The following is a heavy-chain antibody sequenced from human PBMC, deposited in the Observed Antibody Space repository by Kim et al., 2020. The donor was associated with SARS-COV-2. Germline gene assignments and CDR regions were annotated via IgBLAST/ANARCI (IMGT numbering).Heavy chain of an antibody. V-gene: IGHV3-7*05. CDR2: MNQDGSVK. CDR1: GLTFSNYW. CDR3: TTGTTY. J-gene: IGHJ4*02. Sequence: GGSLRLSCVASGLTFSNYWMNWVRQALGKGLEWVANMNQDGSVKRYVDSVKGRFTVSRDNAKNSLYLQMNTLGAEDTALYYCTTGTTYWGQGIRVTVSS.